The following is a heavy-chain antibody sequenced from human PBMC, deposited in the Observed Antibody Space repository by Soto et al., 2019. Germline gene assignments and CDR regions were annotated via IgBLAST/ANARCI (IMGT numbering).Heavy chain of an antibody. CDR3: ARDPGNWNYAAFDI. CDR2: IIPILGIA. CDR1: GYTFTSYY. D-gene: IGHD1-7*01. Sequence: SVKVSCKASGYTFTSYYMHWVRQAPGQGLEWMGRIIPILGIANYAQKFQGRVTITADKSTSTAYMELSSLRSEDTAVYYCARDPGNWNYAAFDIWGQGTMVTVSS. V-gene: IGHV1-69*04. J-gene: IGHJ3*02.